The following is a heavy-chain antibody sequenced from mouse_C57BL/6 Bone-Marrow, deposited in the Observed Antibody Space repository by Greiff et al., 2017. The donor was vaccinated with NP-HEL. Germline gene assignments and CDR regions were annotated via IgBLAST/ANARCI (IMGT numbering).Heavy chain of an antibody. CDR2: ISSGGSYT. J-gene: IGHJ3*01. D-gene: IGHD1-1*01. CDR3: ARQLLLAWFAY. V-gene: IGHV5-6*01. Sequence: EVTLVESGGDLVKPGGSLKLSCAASGFTFSSYGMSWVRQTPDKRLEWVATISSGGSYTYYPDSVKGRFTISRDNAKNTLYLQMSSLKSEDTAMYYCARQLLLAWFAYWGQGTLVTVSA. CDR1: GFTFSSYG.